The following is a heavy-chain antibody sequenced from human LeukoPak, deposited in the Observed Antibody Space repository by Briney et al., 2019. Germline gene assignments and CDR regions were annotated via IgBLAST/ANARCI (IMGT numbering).Heavy chain of an antibody. J-gene: IGHJ5*02. V-gene: IGHV3-43*01. CDR1: GFTFDDYT. Sequence: WGSLRLSCAASGFTFDDYTMHWVRQAPGKGLEWVSLISWDGGSTYYADSVKGRFTISRDNAKNSLYLQLNSLRAEDTAVYYCARSLVVGATYPYHWGQGTLVTVSS. D-gene: IGHD1-26*01. CDR2: ISWDGGST. CDR3: ARSLVVGATYPYH.